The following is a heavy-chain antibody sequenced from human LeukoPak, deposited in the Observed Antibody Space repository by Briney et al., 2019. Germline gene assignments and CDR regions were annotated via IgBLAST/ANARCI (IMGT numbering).Heavy chain of an antibody. Sequence: KPSETLSLTCTVSGGSISSYYWSWIRQPPGKGLEWIGYIYYSGSTNYNPSLKSRVTISVDTSKNQFSLKLSSVTAADTAVYYCARAGEYYYDSSGYYIWGQGTLVTVSS. V-gene: IGHV4-59*01. D-gene: IGHD3-22*01. CDR1: GGSISSYY. J-gene: IGHJ4*02. CDR3: ARAGEYYYDSSGYYI. CDR2: IYYSGST.